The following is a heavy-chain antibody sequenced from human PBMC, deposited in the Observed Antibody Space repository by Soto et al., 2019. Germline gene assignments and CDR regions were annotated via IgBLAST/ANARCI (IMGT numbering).Heavy chain of an antibody. Sequence: GGSLTLSYVASGFTFSSYALHWVRQAPGKGLEWVAVTSYDGSNKYYADSVEGRFTISRDNSKNTLYLQTSSLTTEDTAMYYCARDWETSATGLIDSWGQGTLVTVSS. J-gene: IGHJ4*02. V-gene: IGHV3-30-3*01. CDR2: TSYDGSNK. D-gene: IGHD3-9*01. CDR3: ARDWETSATGLIDS. CDR1: GFTFSSYA.